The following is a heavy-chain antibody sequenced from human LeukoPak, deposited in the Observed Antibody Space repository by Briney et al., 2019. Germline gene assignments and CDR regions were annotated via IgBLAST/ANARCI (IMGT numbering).Heavy chain of an antibody. CDR2: INPNSGGT. Sequence: ASVNVSCKASGYTFTGYYMHWVRQAPGQGLEWMGWINPNSGGTNYAQKFQGRVTMTRDTSISTAYMELSRLRSDDTAVYYCARGPTIFNAFDIWGQGTMVTVSS. J-gene: IGHJ3*02. CDR3: ARGPTIFNAFDI. D-gene: IGHD3-3*01. V-gene: IGHV1-2*02. CDR1: GYTFTGYY.